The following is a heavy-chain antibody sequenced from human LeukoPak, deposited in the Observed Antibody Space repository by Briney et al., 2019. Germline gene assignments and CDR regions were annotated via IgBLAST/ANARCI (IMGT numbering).Heavy chain of an antibody. Sequence: SETLSLTCAVSGGSISNNDWWSWVRQPPGKGLEWIGEIYHSGSTNYNPSLKSRVTISVGESKNQFSLNLSSVTAADTAVYYCARSSITRIRYYYYYMDVWGKGTTVTVSS. D-gene: IGHD3-10*01. CDR1: GGSISNNDW. J-gene: IGHJ6*03. CDR2: IYHSGST. V-gene: IGHV4-4*02. CDR3: ARSSITRIRYYYYYMDV.